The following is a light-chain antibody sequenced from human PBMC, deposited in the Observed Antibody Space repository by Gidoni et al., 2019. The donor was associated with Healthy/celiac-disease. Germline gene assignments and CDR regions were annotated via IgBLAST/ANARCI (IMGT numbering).Light chain of an antibody. CDR1: QSISSY. Sequence: DIQMTQSPSSLSASVVDRVTITCRASQSISSYLNWYQQKPGKAPKLLIYSASSLQSGVPSRFSGSGSGTDFTLTISSLQPEDFATYYCQQSYSTPWTLGQGTKVEIK. CDR2: SAS. V-gene: IGKV1-39*01. CDR3: QQSYSTPWT. J-gene: IGKJ1*01.